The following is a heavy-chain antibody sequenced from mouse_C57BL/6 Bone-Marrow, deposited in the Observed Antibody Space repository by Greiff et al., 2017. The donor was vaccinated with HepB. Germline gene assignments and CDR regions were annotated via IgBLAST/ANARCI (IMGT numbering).Heavy chain of an antibody. J-gene: IGHJ3*01. CDR3: ARADGYDGAWFAY. Sequence: EVQRVESGGGLVKPGGSLKLSCAASGFTFSDYGMHWVRQAPEKGLEWVAYISSGSSTIYYADTVKGRFTISSGNAKNTLFLQMTSLRSEDTAMYYCARADGYDGAWFAYWGQGTLVTVSA. CDR2: ISSGSSTI. D-gene: IGHD2-2*01. V-gene: IGHV5-17*01. CDR1: GFTFSDYG.